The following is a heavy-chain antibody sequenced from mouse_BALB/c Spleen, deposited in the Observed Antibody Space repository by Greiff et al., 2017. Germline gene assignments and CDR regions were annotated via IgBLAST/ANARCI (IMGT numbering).Heavy chain of an antibody. CDR2: IWGDGST. J-gene: IGHJ3*01. V-gene: IGHV2-6-7*01. D-gene: IGHD2-3*01. CDR1: GFSLTGYG. CDR3: ARDSYDGYYPWFAY. Sequence: VQRVESGPGLVAPSQSLSITCTASGFSLTGYGVNWVRQPPGKGLEWLGMIWGDGSTDYNSALKSRLSISKDNSKSQVVLKMNSLQTDDTARYYCARDSYDGYYPWFAYWGQGTLVTVSA.